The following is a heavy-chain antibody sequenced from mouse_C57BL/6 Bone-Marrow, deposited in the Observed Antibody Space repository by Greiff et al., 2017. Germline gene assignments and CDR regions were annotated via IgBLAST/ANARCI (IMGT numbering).Heavy chain of an antibody. J-gene: IGHJ1*03. V-gene: IGHV5-9*01. Sequence: EVQLQPSGGGLVKPGGSLKLSCAASGFTFSSYTMSWVRQTPEKRLQWVAAISGGGGNPYYPDSVKGRFTISRDNDKNILYLQMSSLRSEDTALYYCSRQVTTVLATKYFDVWGTGTTVTVSS. CDR3: SRQVTTVLATKYFDV. D-gene: IGHD1-1*01. CDR2: ISGGGGNP. CDR1: GFTFSSYT.